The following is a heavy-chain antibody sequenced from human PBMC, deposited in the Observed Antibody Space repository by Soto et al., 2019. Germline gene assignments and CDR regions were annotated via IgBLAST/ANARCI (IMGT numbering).Heavy chain of an antibody. D-gene: IGHD2-2*01. Sequence: GGSLRLSCAASGFTFSDYFMSWIRQALGKGLEWVSFISGSSDNIKYADSVKGRFTISRDNAKNSLYLQMNSLRAEDTAVYYCVRDSARIVVVPRVDGDNWFDPWGQGTLVTVSS. J-gene: IGHJ5*02. V-gene: IGHV3-11*06. CDR3: VRDSARIVVVPRVDGDNWFDP. CDR2: ISGSSDNI. CDR1: GFTFSDYF.